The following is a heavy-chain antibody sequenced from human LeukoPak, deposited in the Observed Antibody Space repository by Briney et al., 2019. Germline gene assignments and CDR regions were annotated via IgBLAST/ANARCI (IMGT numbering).Heavy chain of an antibody. CDR2: INSDGSST. J-gene: IGHJ6*02. CDR3: ATGQGHGMDV. D-gene: IGHD1-14*01. V-gene: IGHV3-74*01. Sequence: GGSLRLSCAASGLTFSSYWMHWVRQAPGKGLVWVSRINSDGSSTSYADSVRGRFTISRDNAKNTLYLQMNSLRAEDTAVYYCATGQGHGMDVWGQGTTVTVSS. CDR1: GLTFSSYW.